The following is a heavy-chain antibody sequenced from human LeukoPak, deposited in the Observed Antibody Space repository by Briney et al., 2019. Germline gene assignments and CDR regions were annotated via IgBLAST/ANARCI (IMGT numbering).Heavy chain of an antibody. CDR1: GFTFSSYS. Sequence: GGSLRLSCAASGFTFSSYSMNWVRQAPGKGLEWVSSISSSSSYIYYADSVKGRFTISRDNAKNSLYLQMNSLRVEDTAVYYCARWPQPDKQLYYYYMDVWGKGTTVTVSS. D-gene: IGHD3-10*01. CDR2: ISSSSSYI. J-gene: IGHJ6*03. CDR3: ARWPQPDKQLYYYYMDV. V-gene: IGHV3-21*01.